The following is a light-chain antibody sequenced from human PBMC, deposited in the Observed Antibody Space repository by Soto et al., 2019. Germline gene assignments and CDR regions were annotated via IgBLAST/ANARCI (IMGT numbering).Light chain of an antibody. V-gene: IGLV2-14*01. CDR3: SSYTGSSTV. CDR2: EVS. Sequence: QPVLTQPASVSGSPGQSITIPCAGTSSDFGDYNYVSWYQQHPGKAPKLMIFEVSKRPSGVSNRFSGSKSGNTASLTISGLQAEDEADYYCSSYTGSSTVFGGGTKLTVL. J-gene: IGLJ2*01. CDR1: SSDFGDYNY.